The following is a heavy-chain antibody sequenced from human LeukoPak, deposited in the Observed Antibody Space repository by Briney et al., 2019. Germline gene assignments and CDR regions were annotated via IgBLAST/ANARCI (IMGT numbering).Heavy chain of an antibody. D-gene: IGHD2-8*01. CDR1: GGSFSGYY. CDR3: ARGNLGYCTNGVWERFDY. Sequence: SETLSLTCAVYGGSFSGYYWSWIRQPPGKGLEWIGEINHSGSTNYNPSLKSRVTISVDTSKNQFSLKLSSVTAADTAVYYCARGNLGYCTNGVWERFDYWGQGTLVTVSS. J-gene: IGHJ4*02. V-gene: IGHV4-34*01. CDR2: INHSGST.